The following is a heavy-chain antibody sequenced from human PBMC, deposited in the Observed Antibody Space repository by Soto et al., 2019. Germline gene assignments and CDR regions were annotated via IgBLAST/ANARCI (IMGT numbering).Heavy chain of an antibody. CDR2: IYSGGST. Sequence: PGGSLRLSCSASGFTVSSNYMSWVRQAPGKGLEWVSIIYSGGSTYYADSVKGRFTISRDNSKNTLYLQMNSLRAEDTAVYYCAATRDCPYGSFDYWGQGTLVTVSS. J-gene: IGHJ4*02. CDR1: GFTVSSNY. D-gene: IGHD1-26*01. V-gene: IGHV3-53*01. CDR3: AATRDCPYGSFDY.